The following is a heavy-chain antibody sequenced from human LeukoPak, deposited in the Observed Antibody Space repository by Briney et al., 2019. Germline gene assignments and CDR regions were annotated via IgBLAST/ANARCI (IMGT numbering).Heavy chain of an antibody. J-gene: IGHJ4*02. CDR2: ISGGGSLT. Sequence: GGSLRLSCAASGFTFSSYAMSWVRLAPGKGLEWVSTISGGGSLTYYADSVKGRFTISRDNSMNTLSLQMNSLRAEDTAVYYCAKLLDSGSYYKYDYWGQGTLVTVSS. D-gene: IGHD3-10*01. CDR3: AKLLDSGSYYKYDY. CDR1: GFTFSSYA. V-gene: IGHV3-23*01.